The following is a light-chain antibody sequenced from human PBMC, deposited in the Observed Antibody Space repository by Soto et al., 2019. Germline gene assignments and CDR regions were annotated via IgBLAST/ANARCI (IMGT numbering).Light chain of an antibody. Sequence: DIQMTQSPSTLSASVGDRVTITCRASQSISSWLAWYQQEPGKALKLLIYDASSLESGVPSRFSGSGSGTEFTLTISSLQPDDFATYYCQQYNSYSWTFGQGTKV. CDR1: QSISSW. CDR2: DAS. CDR3: QQYNSYSWT. V-gene: IGKV1-5*01. J-gene: IGKJ1*01.